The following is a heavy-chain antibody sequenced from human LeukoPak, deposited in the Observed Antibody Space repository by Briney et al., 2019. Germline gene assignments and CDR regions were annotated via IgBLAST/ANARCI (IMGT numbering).Heavy chain of an antibody. Sequence: GGSLRLSCAASGFTFSSYWMHWVRQVPGKGLVWVSRINSDGSSTTYADSVKGRFTISRDNAKNTLYLQMNSLRAEDTAVYYCARVGGVAGRAIDYWGQGTLVTVSS. V-gene: IGHV3-74*01. J-gene: IGHJ4*02. CDR3: ARVGGVAGRAIDY. CDR1: GFTFSSYW. D-gene: IGHD3-3*01. CDR2: INSDGSST.